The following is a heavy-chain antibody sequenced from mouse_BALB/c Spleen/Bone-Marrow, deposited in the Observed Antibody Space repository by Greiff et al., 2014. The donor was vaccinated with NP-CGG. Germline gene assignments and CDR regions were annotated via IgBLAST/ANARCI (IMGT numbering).Heavy chain of an antibody. CDR2: IDPSDSET. CDR3: ANPYGYLFDY. J-gene: IGHJ2*01. D-gene: IGHD2-2*01. V-gene: IGHV1S126*01. Sequence: VKLMESGPQLVRPGASVKISCKASGYSFTSYWMHWVKQRPGQGLEWIGMIDPSDSETRLNQKFKDKATLTVDKSSSTAYMQLSSPTSEDSAVYYCANPYGYLFDYWGQGTTLTVSS. CDR1: GYSFTSYW.